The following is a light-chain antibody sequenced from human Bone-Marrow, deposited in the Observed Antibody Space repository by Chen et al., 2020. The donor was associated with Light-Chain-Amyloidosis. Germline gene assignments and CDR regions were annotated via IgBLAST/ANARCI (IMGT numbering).Light chain of an antibody. J-gene: IGKJ4*01. CDR1: QGISYY. V-gene: IGKV1-27*01. CDR3: QKYDRGPLT. Sequence: DILMTQSPSSLSASIGDQVTITCRASQGISYYLAWYQQQPGKVPKLLIYAASTLQSGVPSRFSGSGSGTDFTLTISGLQPEDIATYYCQKYDRGPLTFGGGTKVEMK. CDR2: AAS.